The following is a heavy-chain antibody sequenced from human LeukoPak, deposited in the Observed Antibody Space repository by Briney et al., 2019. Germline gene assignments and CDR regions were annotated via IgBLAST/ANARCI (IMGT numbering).Heavy chain of an antibody. CDR3: ARMFRYCSSTSCLPYFDY. CDR1: GYTFTGYY. V-gene: IGHV1-2*02. CDR2: INPNSGGT. J-gene: IGHJ4*02. Sequence: ASVKVSCKASGYTFTGYYMHWVRQAPGQGLEWMGWINPNSGGTNYAQKFQGRVTMTRDTSISTAYMELSRLRSDDTAVYYRARMFRYCSSTSCLPYFDYWGQGTLVTVSS. D-gene: IGHD2-2*01.